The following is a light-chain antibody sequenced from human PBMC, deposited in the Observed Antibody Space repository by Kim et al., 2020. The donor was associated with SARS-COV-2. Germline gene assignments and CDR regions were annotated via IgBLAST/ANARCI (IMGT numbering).Light chain of an antibody. Sequence: VSPGQTASFTCSGDKLGDKYACWYQQKPGQSPVLVIYQDSKRPSGIPERFSGSNSGNTATLTISGTQAMDEADYYCQAWDSSTWVFGGGTKLTVL. J-gene: IGLJ3*02. CDR2: QDS. CDR1: KLGDKY. CDR3: QAWDSSTWV. V-gene: IGLV3-1*01.